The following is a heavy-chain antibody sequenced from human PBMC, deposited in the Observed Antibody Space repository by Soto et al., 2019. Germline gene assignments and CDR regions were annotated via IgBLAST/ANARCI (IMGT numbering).Heavy chain of an antibody. CDR1: GGSFSGYY. V-gene: IGHV4-34*01. CDR2: INHSGST. Sequence: SETLSLTCAVYGGSFSGYYWSWIRQPPGKGLEWIGEINHSGSTNYNPSLKSRVTISVDTSKNQFSLKLSSVTAADTAVYYCARALKYYEPILPGDYYYYMDVWGKGTTVTVSS. D-gene: IGHD3-3*01. J-gene: IGHJ6*03. CDR3: ARALKYYEPILPGDYYYYMDV.